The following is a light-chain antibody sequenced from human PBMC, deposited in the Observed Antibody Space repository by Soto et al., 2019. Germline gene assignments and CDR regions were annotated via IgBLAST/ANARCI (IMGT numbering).Light chain of an antibody. Sequence: QSVLTQPPSVSGSPGQSVTISCTGTSSDVGGYNYVSWYQQHPGKAPKLMIYEVNKRPSGVPDRFSGSKSGNSASLTVSGLQAEDEADYYCSSYAGSNNLVFGGGTKLTVL. CDR2: EVN. CDR1: SSDVGGYNY. CDR3: SSYAGSNNLV. V-gene: IGLV2-8*01. J-gene: IGLJ2*01.